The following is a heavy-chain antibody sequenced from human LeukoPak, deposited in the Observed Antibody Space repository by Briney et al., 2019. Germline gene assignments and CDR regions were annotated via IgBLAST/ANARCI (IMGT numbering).Heavy chain of an antibody. J-gene: IGHJ4*02. CDR1: GGSISNYY. Sequence: PSETLSLTCTVSGGSISNYYWTWIRQPPGKGLEWIGYIYNSGSTNYNPSLKSRVTISVDTSKNQFSLKLSSVTAADTAVYYCARGLTGPTGRFDYWGQGTLVTVSS. CDR3: ARGLTGPTGRFDY. D-gene: IGHD1-20*01. CDR2: IYNSGST. V-gene: IGHV4-59*12.